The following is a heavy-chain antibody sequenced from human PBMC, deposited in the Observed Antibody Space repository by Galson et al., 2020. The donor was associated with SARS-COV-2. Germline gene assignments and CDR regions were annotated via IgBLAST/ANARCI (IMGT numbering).Heavy chain of an antibody. CDR1: GFTFSNAW. CDR2: IKSKTDGGTT. V-gene: IGHV3-15*01. Sequence: GGSLRLSCAASGFTFSNAWMSWVRQAPGKGLEWVGRIKSKTDGGTTDYAAPVKGRFTISRDDSKNTLYLQMNSLKTEDTAVYYCTTEEVVVVPAATGSYYYGMDVWGQGTTVTVSS. D-gene: IGHD2-2*01. CDR3: TTEEVVVVPAATGSYYYGMDV. J-gene: IGHJ6*02.